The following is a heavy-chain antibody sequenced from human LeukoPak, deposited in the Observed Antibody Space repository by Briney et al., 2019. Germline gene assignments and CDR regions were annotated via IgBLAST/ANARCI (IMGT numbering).Heavy chain of an antibody. J-gene: IGHJ4*02. CDR2: IYYSGST. V-gene: IGHV4-59*08. Sequence: KASETLSLTCAVYGGSFSGYYWSWIRQPPGKGLEWIGYIYYSGSTNYNPSLKSRVTISVDTSKNQFSLKLSSVTAADTAVYYCARGSTVGGYFDYWGQGTLVTVSS. CDR3: ARGSTVGGYFDY. D-gene: IGHD4-17*01. CDR1: GGSFSGYY.